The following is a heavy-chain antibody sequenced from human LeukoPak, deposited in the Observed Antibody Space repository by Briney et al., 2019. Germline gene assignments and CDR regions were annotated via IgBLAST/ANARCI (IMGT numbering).Heavy chain of an antibody. CDR2: IYYSGST. D-gene: IGHD3-10*01. CDR1: GGSISSYY. J-gene: IGHJ4*02. CDR3: ARVFTTYYYGSGSSPLDY. Sequence: SETLSLTCTVSGGSISSYYWSWIRQPPGKGLEWIGYIYYSGSTNYNPSLKSRVTMTRDTSTSTVYMELSSLRSEDTAVYYCARVFTTYYYGSGSSPLDYWGQGTLVTVSS. V-gene: IGHV4-59*01.